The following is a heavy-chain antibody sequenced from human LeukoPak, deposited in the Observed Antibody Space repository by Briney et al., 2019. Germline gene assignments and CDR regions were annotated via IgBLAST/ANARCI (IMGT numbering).Heavy chain of an antibody. J-gene: IGHJ4*02. CDR3: ARVTLYSSSSSDY. CDR1: GFTFSSYE. CDR2: ISSSGSTI. D-gene: IGHD6-6*01. V-gene: IGHV3-48*03. Sequence: GGSLRLSCAASGFTFSSYEMNWVRQAPGKRLEWVSYISSSGSTIYYADSVKGRFTISRDNAKNSLYLQMNSLRAEDTAVYYCARVTLYSSSSSDYWGQGTLVTVSS.